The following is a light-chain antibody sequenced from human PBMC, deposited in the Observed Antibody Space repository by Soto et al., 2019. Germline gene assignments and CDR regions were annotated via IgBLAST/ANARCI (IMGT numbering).Light chain of an antibody. CDR1: QSVSSSY. CDR2: GAS. Sequence: EIVLTQSPATLSLSPGERVTLSCSASQSVSSSYLAWYLQKPGQAPKLLIYGASSRATGIPDRFSGSGSGTDFILTISRLESEDFAVYYCQQYGRSPWTFGQGTKVDIK. J-gene: IGKJ1*01. CDR3: QQYGRSPWT. V-gene: IGKV3-20*01.